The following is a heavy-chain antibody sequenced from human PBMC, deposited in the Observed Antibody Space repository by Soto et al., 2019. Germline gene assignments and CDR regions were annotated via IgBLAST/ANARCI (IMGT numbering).Heavy chain of an antibody. J-gene: IGHJ6*03. Sequence: ASVKVSCKASGYTFTSYGISWVRQAPGQGLEWMGWISAYNGNTNYAQKLQGRVTMTTDTSTSTAYMELRSLRSDDTAVYYCARFPMIVVVPAADYYYYMDVWGKGTTVTVSS. D-gene: IGHD2-2*01. CDR3: ARFPMIVVVPAADYYYYMDV. V-gene: IGHV1-18*01. CDR2: ISAYNGNT. CDR1: GYTFTSYG.